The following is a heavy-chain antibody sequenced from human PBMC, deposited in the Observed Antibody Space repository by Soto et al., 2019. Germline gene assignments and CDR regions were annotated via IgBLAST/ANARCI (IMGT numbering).Heavy chain of an antibody. CDR3: TAALVVPAASFDY. CDR2: IKSETDGGTP. J-gene: IGHJ4*02. V-gene: IGHV3-15*01. Sequence: EVQLVESGGGLVKPGGSLRLSCAASGFTFSNAWMSWVRQAPGKGLEWVGRIKSETDGGTPDYAATVKGRFTISRDDSKNTLDLQMNSLKAEDTAVYYCTAALVVPAASFDYWGQGTLVTGSS. D-gene: IGHD2-2*01. CDR1: GFTFSNAW.